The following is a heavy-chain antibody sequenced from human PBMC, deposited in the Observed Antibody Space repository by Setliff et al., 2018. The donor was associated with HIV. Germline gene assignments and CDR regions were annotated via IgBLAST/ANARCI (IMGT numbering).Heavy chain of an antibody. D-gene: IGHD2-8*01. CDR3: ARHGPLGYCSNGVCYRYYLDY. J-gene: IGHJ4*02. V-gene: IGHV4-39*01. CDR2: AYYSGSS. CDR1: GGSISTNYY. Sequence: SETLSLTCTVSGGSISTNYYWGWIRQPPGKGLEWIGSAYYSGSSYYSPSLRSRVTISVDTSKNQFSLRLSSVTAADTAVYYCARHGPLGYCSNGVCYRYYLDYWGQGTLVTVSS.